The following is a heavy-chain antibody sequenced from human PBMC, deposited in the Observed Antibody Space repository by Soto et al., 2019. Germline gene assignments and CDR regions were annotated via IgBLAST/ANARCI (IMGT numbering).Heavy chain of an antibody. CDR1: GFTFDYYW. Sequence: EVQLVESGGGLVQPGESLRLSCAASGFTFDYYWMHWVRQAPGKGLVWVSRGHSDGTTTTYADSVKGRFTISRDNARNTVCLGMRSLRAEETAIYYCARGGRGGFDLWGNGTGVTVAS. V-gene: IGHV3-74*01. J-gene: IGHJ3*01. CDR3: ARGGRGGFDL. D-gene: IGHD3-10*01. CDR2: GHSDGTTT.